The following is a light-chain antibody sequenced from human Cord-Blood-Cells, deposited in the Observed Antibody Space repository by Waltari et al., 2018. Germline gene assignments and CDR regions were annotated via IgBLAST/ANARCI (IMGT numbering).Light chain of an antibody. Sequence: QSALTQPRSVSGSPGQSVTLSCPGTSRDVGGYNYFSWYQQHPGKAPKLMIYDVSKRPSGVPDRFSGSKSGNTASLTISGLQAEDEADYYCCSYAGSYTLVFGGGTKLTVL. J-gene: IGLJ2*01. V-gene: IGLV2-11*02. CDR3: CSYAGSYTLV. CDR1: SRDVGGYNY. CDR2: DVS.